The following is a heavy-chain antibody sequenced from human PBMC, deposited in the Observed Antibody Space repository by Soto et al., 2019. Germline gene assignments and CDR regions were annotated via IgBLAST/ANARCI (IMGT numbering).Heavy chain of an antibody. J-gene: IGHJ4*02. V-gene: IGHV1-2*02. Sequence: VNVSCKASGYTFTGYYMHWVRQAPGQGLEWMGWISPNSGGTNYAQKFQGRVTMTRDTSISTAYMELSRLRSDDTAVYYCARWAMIGPIIINWGQGTLVTVSS. CDR1: GYTFTGYY. D-gene: IGHD3-22*01. CDR3: ARWAMIGPIIIN. CDR2: ISPNSGGT.